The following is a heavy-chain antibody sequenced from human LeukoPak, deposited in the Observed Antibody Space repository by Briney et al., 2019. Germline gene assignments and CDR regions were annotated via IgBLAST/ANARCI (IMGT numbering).Heavy chain of an antibody. CDR1: GDSISSYY. V-gene: IGHV4-59*12. Sequence: SETLSLTCTVSGDSISSYYWSWIRQPPGKGLEWIGYIYYSGSTNYNPSLKSRVTISIDTSKNQFSLKLSSVTAADTAVYYCARAKSRDWFDPWGQGTLVTVSS. CDR3: ARAKSRDWFDP. CDR2: IYYSGST. J-gene: IGHJ5*02.